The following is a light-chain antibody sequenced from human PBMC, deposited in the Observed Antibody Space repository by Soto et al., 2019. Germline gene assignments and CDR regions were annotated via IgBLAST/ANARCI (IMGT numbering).Light chain of an antibody. V-gene: IGKV1-39*01. Sequence: DIQMTQSPSSLSASVGDRVTITCRASQSLGSYLNWYQQKPGKAPKFLIYAASSFQSGVPSRFSGSGSGTDFTLTISSLQPEDFATYYCQQSYSTPWTFGQGTKVEIK. CDR3: QQSYSTPWT. CDR2: AAS. CDR1: QSLGSY. J-gene: IGKJ1*01.